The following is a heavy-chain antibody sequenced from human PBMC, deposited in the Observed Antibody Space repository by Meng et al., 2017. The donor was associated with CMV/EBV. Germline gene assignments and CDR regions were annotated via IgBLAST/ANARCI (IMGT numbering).Heavy chain of an antibody. Sequence: ETLSLTCAASGFTFSSYWMSWVRQAPGKGLEWVANINQGGSEKYYVASVKGRFTMSRDNAKNSLYLQRSSLTAEDTAVYYCASYCTNTGCYVFDYWGQGTLVTVSS. CDR2: INQGGSEK. CDR1: GFTFSSYW. V-gene: IGHV3-7*01. CDR3: ASYCTNTGCYVFDY. J-gene: IGHJ4*02. D-gene: IGHD2-2*01.